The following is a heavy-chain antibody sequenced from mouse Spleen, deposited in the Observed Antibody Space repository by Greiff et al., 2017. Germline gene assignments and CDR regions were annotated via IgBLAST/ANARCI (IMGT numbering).Heavy chain of an antibody. J-gene: IGHJ4*01. CDR1: GFSLTSYG. Sequence: VQLVESGPGLVAPSQSLSITCTVSGFSLTSYGVHWVRQPPGKGLEWLGVIWSGGSTDYNAAFISRLSISKDNSKSQVFFKMNSLQADDTAIYYCASPVNYAMDYWGQGTSVTVSS. CDR3: ASPVNYAMDY. CDR2: IWSGGST. V-gene: IGHV2-4*02.